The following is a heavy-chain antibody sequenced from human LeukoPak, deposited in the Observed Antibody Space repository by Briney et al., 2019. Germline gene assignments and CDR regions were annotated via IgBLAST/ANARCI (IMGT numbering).Heavy chain of an antibody. D-gene: IGHD6-19*01. CDR1: GFTLSRYW. CDR2: ISGSGGST. J-gene: IGHJ4*02. V-gene: IGHV3-23*01. CDR3: AKDKTQWLALGFDY. Sequence: GGSLRLSCAASGFTLSRYWMSWVRQAPGKGLEWVSAISGSGGSTYYADSVKGRFTISRDNSKNTLYLQMNSLRAEDTAVYYCAKDKTQWLALGFDYWGQGTLVTVSS.